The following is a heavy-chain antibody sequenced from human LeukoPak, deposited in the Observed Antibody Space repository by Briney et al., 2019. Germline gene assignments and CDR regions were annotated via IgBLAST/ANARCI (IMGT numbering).Heavy chain of an antibody. CDR2: ISGSGCST. J-gene: IGHJ5*02. Sequence: PWGSLRLSCAASGFTFSSYGMSWVRQAPGKGLEWVSAISGSGCSTYYADSVKGPFTISRDNSKNTLYLQMDSLRSDDTAVYYCAKSSAGITWFDPWGQGTLVTVSS. CDR3: AKSSAGITWFDP. V-gene: IGHV3-23*01. D-gene: IGHD1-1*01. CDR1: GFTFSSYG.